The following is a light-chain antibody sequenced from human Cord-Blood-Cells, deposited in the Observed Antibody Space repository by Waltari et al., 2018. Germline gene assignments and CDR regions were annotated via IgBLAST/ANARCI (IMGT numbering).Light chain of an antibody. CDR2: AAS. V-gene: IGKV1-39*01. CDR1: QSISSY. J-gene: IGKJ4*01. Sequence: DIQMTQSPSSLSASVGDRVTITCRASQSISSYLNWYQQKPGKAPNLLIYAASSLQSGVPSRFSGSGSGTDFTLTISSLQPADFATYYGQQSYSTPLTFGGGTKVEIK. CDR3: QQSYSTPLT.